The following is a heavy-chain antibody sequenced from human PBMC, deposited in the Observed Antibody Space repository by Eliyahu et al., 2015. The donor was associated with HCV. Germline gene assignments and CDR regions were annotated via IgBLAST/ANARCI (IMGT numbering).Heavy chain of an antibody. CDR3: ARLPQGLIDAFDI. Sequence: QLQLQESGPGLVKPSETLSLTCTVSGGSISSSSYYXGWIRQSPGKGLEWIGSIFYSGITYYNPSLKSRVTISVDTSKNQFSLKLNSVTAADTAVYYCARLPQGLIDAFDIWGQGTMVTVSS. J-gene: IGHJ3*02. D-gene: IGHD2-8*01. V-gene: IGHV4-39*01. CDR1: GGSISSSSYY. CDR2: IFYSGIT.